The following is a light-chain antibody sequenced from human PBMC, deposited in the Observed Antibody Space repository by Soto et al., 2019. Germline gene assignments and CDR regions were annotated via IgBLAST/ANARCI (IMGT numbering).Light chain of an antibody. V-gene: IGKV1-5*01. CDR2: DAS. CDR3: QQYATYAPST. Sequence: DIQLTQSPSTLSASVGDRITITCRASQSIGTWLAWYQHRPGEGPKLLIHDASSLESGVPSRFSGSGSSTEFSLTISSLESGDSGTYHCQQYATYAPSTFGQGTKVEIQ. CDR1: QSIGTW. J-gene: IGKJ1*01.